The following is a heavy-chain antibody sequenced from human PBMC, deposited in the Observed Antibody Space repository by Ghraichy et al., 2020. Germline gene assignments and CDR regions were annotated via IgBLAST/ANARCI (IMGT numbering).Heavy chain of an antibody. D-gene: IGHD4-17*01. Sequence: VSVKVSCKASGYTFTSYGFTWVRQAPGQGLEWMGWISAYNGNTNYAQKLQGRVTMTTDTSTSTAYMELRSLRSDDTAVYYCARDLGGATVTHWGQGTLVTVSS. CDR2: ISAYNGNT. CDR3: ARDLGGATVTH. V-gene: IGHV1-18*01. J-gene: IGHJ4*02. CDR1: GYTFTSYG.